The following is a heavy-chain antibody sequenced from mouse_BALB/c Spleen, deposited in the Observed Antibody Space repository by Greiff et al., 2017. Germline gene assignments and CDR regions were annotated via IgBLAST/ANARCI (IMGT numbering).Heavy chain of an antibody. Sequence: QVHVKQSGAELVRPGVSVKISCKGSGYTFTDYAMHWVKQSHAKSLEWIGVISTYYGDASYNQKFKGKATMTVDKSSSTAYMELARLTSEDSAIYYCAREGLGGYRYFDVWGAGTTVTVSS. CDR2: ISTYYGDA. D-gene: IGHD1-1*02. CDR1: GYTFTDYA. J-gene: IGHJ1*01. V-gene: IGHV1S137*01. CDR3: AREGLGGYRYFDV.